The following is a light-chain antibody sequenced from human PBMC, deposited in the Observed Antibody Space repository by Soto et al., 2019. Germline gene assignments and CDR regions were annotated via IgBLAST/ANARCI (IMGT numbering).Light chain of an antibody. V-gene: IGLV1-51*01. Sequence: QSVLTQPPSVSAAPGQKVTISCSGTSSNIGNNYVSWYQHLPGTAPKLLIYDNNKRPSGIRDRFSGSKSGTSATLGITGLQTGDEADYYCGAWDSSLSAGVFGGGTKLTVL. J-gene: IGLJ2*01. CDR3: GAWDSSLSAGV. CDR1: SSNIGNNY. CDR2: DNN.